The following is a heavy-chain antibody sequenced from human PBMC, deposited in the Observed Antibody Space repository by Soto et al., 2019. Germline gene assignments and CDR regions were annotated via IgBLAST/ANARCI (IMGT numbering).Heavy chain of an antibody. J-gene: IGHJ6*02. CDR1: GFTFRTFD. Sequence: QTGGSLRLSCAASGFTFRTFDIHWVRQSTGKGLDWVSTIDSSGYTYFPDSVKGRFTISRDFAENSLYLHLHSLGVEDTAVYFCARGVSIIHGFDVWGRGTTVTVSS. CDR3: ARGVSIIHGFDV. D-gene: IGHD5-12*01. V-gene: IGHV3-13*01. CDR2: IDSSGYT.